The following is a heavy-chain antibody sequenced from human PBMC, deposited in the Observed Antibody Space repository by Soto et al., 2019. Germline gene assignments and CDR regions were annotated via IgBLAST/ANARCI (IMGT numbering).Heavy chain of an antibody. J-gene: IGHJ3*02. CDR3: ARTGLGNYYDSSGPPGFSDAFDI. CDR1: GYRFTSYW. D-gene: IGHD3-22*01. Sequence: PGESLKISCKGSGYRFTSYWIGWVRQMPGKGLAWMGIIYPGDSDTRYSPSFQGQVTNSADKSISTSYLQRSRLKASGNAMYYYARTGLGNYYDSSGPPGFSDAFDIWVQGTMVTVSS. V-gene: IGHV5-51*01. CDR2: IYPGDSDT.